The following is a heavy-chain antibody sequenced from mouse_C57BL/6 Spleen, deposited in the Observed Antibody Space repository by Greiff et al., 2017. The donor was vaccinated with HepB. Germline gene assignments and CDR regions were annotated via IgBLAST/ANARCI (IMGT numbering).Heavy chain of an antibody. CDR2: INPNNGGT. Sequence: EVQLQQSGPELVKPGASVKIPCKASGYTFTDYNMDWVKQSHGKSLEWIGDINPNNGGTIYNQKFKGKATLTVDKSSSTAYMELRSLTSEDTAVYYCARKGDLLWSAWFAYWGQGTLVTVSA. CDR1: GYTFTDYN. CDR3: ARKGDLLWSAWFAY. D-gene: IGHD2-1*01. V-gene: IGHV1-18*01. J-gene: IGHJ3*01.